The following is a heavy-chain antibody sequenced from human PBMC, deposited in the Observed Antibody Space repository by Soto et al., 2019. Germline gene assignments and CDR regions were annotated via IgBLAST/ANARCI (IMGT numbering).Heavy chain of an antibody. CDR2: ISGSGGST. D-gene: IGHD4-17*01. V-gene: IGHV3-23*01. J-gene: IGHJ4*02. Sequence: EVQLLESGGGLVQPGGSLRLSCAASGFTFSSYAMSWVRQAPGKGLEWVSAISGSGGSTYYADPVKGRFTISRDNSKNTLYLQRNSLRAEDTAVYYCAKDRPQLLYGDYEVGWGQGTLVTVSS. CDR3: AKDRPQLLYGDYEVG. CDR1: GFTFSSYA.